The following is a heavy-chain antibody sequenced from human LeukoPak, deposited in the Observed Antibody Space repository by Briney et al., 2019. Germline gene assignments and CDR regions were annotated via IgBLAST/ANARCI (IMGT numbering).Heavy chain of an antibody. CDR3: ATLNGPLFEY. CDR2: IHQHGNEK. J-gene: IGHJ4*02. D-gene: IGHD2-8*01. V-gene: IGHV3-7*01. CDR1: GFTFSNYW. Sequence: PGGSLRLSCAASGFTFSNYWMSWVRQAPGKGLEWVASIHQHGNEKYFVDSVRGRFTISTDNAKNSLYLQMSSLRAEDTAVYYCATLNGPLFEYWGQGTLVTVSS.